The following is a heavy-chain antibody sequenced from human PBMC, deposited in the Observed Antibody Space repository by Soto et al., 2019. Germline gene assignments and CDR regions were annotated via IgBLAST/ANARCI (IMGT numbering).Heavy chain of an antibody. CDR3: AKPPDYNWNDY. CDR2: VSGSGGST. V-gene: IGHV3-23*01. D-gene: IGHD1-20*01. CDR1: GFTFSSYA. J-gene: IGHJ4*02. Sequence: EVQLLESGGGLVQPGGSLRLSCAASGFTFSSYAMSWVRQAPGKGLEWISAVSGSGGSTYYVDSVKGRFTISTDNSKDTPYLKMNNLRAEDTAVYYCAKPPDYNWNDYWGQGTLVTVSS.